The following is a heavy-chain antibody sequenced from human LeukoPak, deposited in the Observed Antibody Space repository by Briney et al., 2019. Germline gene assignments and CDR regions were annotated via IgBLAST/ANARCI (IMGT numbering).Heavy chain of an antibody. V-gene: IGHV1-46*01. J-gene: IGHJ4*02. D-gene: IGHD4-17*01. CDR1: GYSFTNYY. Sequence: ASVKVSCKASGYSFTNYYIHWVRQAPGQGLEWMGIVNPSGGTTAYAQRFQGRVTMTRDTSTSTVYMELRSLRSEDTAVYYCAREGQRGTVTTAGLDYWGQGTLVTVSS. CDR3: AREGQRGTVTTAGLDY. CDR2: VNPSGGTT.